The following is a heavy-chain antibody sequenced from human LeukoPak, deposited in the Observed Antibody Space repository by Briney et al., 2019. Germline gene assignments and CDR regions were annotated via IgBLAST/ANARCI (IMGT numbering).Heavy chain of an antibody. V-gene: IGHV4-59*08. J-gene: IGHJ4*02. CDR2: IYYSGST. D-gene: IGHD6-13*01. Sequence: SETLSLTCTVSGGSISSYYWSWIRQPPGKGLEWIGYIYYSGSTNYNPSLKSRVTISVDTSKNQFSLKLSSVTAADTAVYYCARFSYGIAAARIDYWGQGTLVTVSS. CDR3: ARFSYGIAAARIDY. CDR1: GGSISSYY.